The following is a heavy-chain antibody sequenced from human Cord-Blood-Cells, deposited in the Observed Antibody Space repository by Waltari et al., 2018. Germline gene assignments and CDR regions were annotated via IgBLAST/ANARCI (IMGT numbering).Heavy chain of an antibody. J-gene: IGHJ6*03. Sequence: QVQLVQSGAGVKKPGSSVKVSCKASGGTFSSDAISWVRQAPGQGLEWMGGIIPISGTANYAQKFQGRVTITADESTSTAYMELSSLRSEDTAVYYCARASSSWYENYYYYYYMDVWGKGTTVTVSS. CDR2: IIPISGTA. V-gene: IGHV1-69*01. CDR1: GGTFSSDA. D-gene: IGHD6-13*01. CDR3: ARASSSWYENYYYYYYMDV.